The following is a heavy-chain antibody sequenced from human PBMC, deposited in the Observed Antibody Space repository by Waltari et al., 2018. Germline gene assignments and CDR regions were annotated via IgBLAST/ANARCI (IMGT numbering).Heavy chain of an antibody. Sequence: QVQLVQSGAEVKKPGASVKVSCKASGYTFTSYDINWVRQATGQGLEWMGLRNPNSGNTDYAQKFQGRVTMTRNTSISTAYMELSSLRSEDTAVYYCARGLVPGIAVERDYWGQGTLVTVSS. J-gene: IGHJ4*02. CDR1: GYTFTSYD. CDR3: ARGLVPGIAVERDY. D-gene: IGHD6-19*01. V-gene: IGHV1-8*01. CDR2: RNPNSGNT.